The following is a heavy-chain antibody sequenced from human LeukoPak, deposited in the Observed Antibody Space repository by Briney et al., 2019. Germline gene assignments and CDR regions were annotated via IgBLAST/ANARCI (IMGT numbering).Heavy chain of an antibody. CDR2: INHSGST. V-gene: IGHV4-34*01. CDR3: ARGRRESGSGKYTLDY. CDR1: GVSFSGYY. D-gene: IGHD3-10*01. J-gene: IGHJ4*02. Sequence: AETLSLTCAAYGVSFSGYYWSWIRQPPGKGLEWIGEINHSGSTNYDPSLKSRVTISVDTSKNQFSLKLSSVTAADTAVYYCARGRRESGSGKYTLDYWGQGTLVTVSS.